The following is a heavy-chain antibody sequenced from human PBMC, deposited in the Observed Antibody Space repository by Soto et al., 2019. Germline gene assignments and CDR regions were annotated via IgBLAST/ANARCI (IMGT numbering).Heavy chain of an antibody. J-gene: IGHJ4*02. CDR1: GFALSGYW. D-gene: IGHD3-9*01. Sequence: EVQLVESGGGLVQPGGSLRLSCAASGFALSGYWMTWVRQAPGKGLEWVASINPDGTLKYYVDSVKGRFTISRDNADNSLFLQMISLRVEDTAVYYCARWEIGDWYLGIWGQGTLVTVSS. V-gene: IGHV3-7*03. CDR2: INPDGTLK. CDR3: ARWEIGDWYLGI.